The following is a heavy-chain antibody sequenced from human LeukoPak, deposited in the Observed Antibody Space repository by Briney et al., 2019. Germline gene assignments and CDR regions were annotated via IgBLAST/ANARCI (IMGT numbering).Heavy chain of an antibody. D-gene: IGHD3-22*01. CDR1: GGSFSGYY. J-gene: IGHJ4*02. Sequence: PSETLSLTCAVYGGSFSGYYWSWIRQPPGKGLEWIGEINHSGSTNYNPSLKSRVTISVDTSKNQFSLKLSSVTAADTAVYYCATHYYDSSGYYYPFDYWGQGTLVTVSS. CDR3: ATHYYDSSGYYYPFDY. CDR2: INHSGST. V-gene: IGHV4-34*01.